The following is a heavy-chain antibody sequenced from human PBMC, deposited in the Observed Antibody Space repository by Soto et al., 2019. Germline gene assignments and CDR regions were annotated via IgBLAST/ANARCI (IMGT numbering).Heavy chain of an antibody. Sequence: ASVKVSCKASGYTFTSYAMHWVRQAPGQRLEWMGWINAGNGNTKYSQEFQGRVTITRDTSASTAYMELSSLRSEDTAVYYCAIAAAGTRKTNYYYYGMDVWGQGTTVTVSS. V-gene: IGHV1-3*01. CDR1: GYTFTSYA. CDR3: AIAAAGTRKTNYYYYGMDV. CDR2: INAGNGNT. D-gene: IGHD6-13*01. J-gene: IGHJ6*02.